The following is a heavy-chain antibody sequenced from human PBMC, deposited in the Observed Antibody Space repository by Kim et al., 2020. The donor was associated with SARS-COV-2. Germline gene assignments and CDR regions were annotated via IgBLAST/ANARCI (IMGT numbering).Heavy chain of an antibody. D-gene: IGHD1-26*01. Sequence: SVKVSCKASGGTFSSYAISWVRQAPGQGLEWMGGIIPIFGTANYAQKFQGRVTITADESTSTAYMELSSLRSEDTTVYYCASELPGGSPFDYWGQGTLVTVSS. CDR2: IIPIFGTA. V-gene: IGHV1-69*13. CDR3: ASELPGGSPFDY. J-gene: IGHJ4*02. CDR1: GGTFSSYA.